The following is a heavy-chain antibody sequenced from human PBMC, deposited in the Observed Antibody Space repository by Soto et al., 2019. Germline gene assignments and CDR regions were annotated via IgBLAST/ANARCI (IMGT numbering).Heavy chain of an antibody. J-gene: IGHJ4*02. CDR1: GFTFSTSS. Sequence: EVQQVESGGDLVQPGGSLRLSCAASGFTFSTSSMNWVRQAPGKGLEWVSYIGSGSDPIYYADSVKGRFTISRDNAKNSLYLQMNSLTADDSAVYYCARGSTSVGYDYWGQGTLVTVSS. CDR2: IGSGSDPI. V-gene: IGHV3-48*01. D-gene: IGHD1-26*01. CDR3: ARGSTSVGYDY.